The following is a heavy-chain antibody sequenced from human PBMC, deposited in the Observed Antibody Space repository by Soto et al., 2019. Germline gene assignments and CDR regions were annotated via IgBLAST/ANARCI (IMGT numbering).Heavy chain of an antibody. D-gene: IGHD5-18*01. CDR3: AIKDTAMVLFDY. J-gene: IGHJ4*02. V-gene: IGHV1-69*13. CDR1: GGTFSSYA. Sequence: GSSVKVACKASGGTFSSYAISWVRQAPGQGLEWMGGIIPLFGTANYAQKFQGRVTITADESTSTAYMELSSLRSEETAVYYCAIKDTAMVLFDYWGQGTLVTVSS. CDR2: IIPLFGTA.